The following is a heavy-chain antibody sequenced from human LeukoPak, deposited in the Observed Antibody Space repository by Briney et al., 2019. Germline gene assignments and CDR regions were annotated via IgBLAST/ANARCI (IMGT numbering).Heavy chain of an antibody. CDR3: ARGSVTDWFDP. D-gene: IGHD3-10*01. V-gene: IGHV1-8*01. CDR1: GYTFTSFD. J-gene: IGHJ5*02. CDR2: MNPNSGNT. Sequence: GASVKVSCKASGYTFTSFDINWMRQATGQGLEWMGWMNPNSGNTGYAQKFQGRVTMTRSTSISTAYMELSSLRSEDPAVYYCARGSVTDWFDPWGQGTLVTVSS.